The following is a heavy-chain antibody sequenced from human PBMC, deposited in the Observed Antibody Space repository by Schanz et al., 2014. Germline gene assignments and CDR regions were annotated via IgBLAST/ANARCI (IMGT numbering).Heavy chain of an antibody. D-gene: IGHD4-17*01. CDR2: IGYLGDT. J-gene: IGHJ4*02. CDR3: ARPRFDYGEVDY. CDR1: GFTVSSNH. Sequence: EVQLVESGGGVVQPGGSLGLSCVVSGFTVSSNHMSWVRQAPGKGLEWVSTIGYLGDTYYADSVRGRFTISRDRFQNTLYRRMSSLRAEDTAVYYCARPRFDYGEVDYWGQGTLVTVSS. V-gene: IGHV3-66*04.